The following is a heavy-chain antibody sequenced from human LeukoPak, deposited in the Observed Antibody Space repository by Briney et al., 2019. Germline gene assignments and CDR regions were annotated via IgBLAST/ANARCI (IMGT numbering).Heavy chain of an antibody. D-gene: IGHD3-16*01. CDR1: GGSISSGGYY. CDR2: IYYSGST. V-gene: IGHV4-31*03. Sequence: SETLSLTCTVSGGSISSGGYYWSWIRQHPGDGLEWIGYIYYSGSTYYNPSLKSRVTISIDTSKNQFSLKLSSVTAADTAVYYCARAGGFFSPFGYWGQGTLDTVSS. J-gene: IGHJ4*02. CDR3: ARAGGFFSPFGY.